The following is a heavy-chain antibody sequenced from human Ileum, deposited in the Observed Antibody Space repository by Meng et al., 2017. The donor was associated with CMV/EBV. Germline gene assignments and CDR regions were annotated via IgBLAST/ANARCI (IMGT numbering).Heavy chain of an antibody. J-gene: IGHJ5*02. Sequence: LSLTCAGSGFTFSGSAIPWVRQASGKGLEWVGRVRSEVNSYATAYAASVKGRFTVSRDDSKNTAYLQMNSLKTEDTAVYYCTRPQSYGSRSYYDLWGQGTLVTVSS. CDR3: TRPQSYGSRSYYDL. V-gene: IGHV3-73*01. CDR2: VRSEVNSYAT. CDR1: GFTFSGSA. D-gene: IGHD3-10*01.